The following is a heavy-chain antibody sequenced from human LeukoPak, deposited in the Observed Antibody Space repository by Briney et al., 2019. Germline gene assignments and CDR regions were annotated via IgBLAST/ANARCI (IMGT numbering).Heavy chain of an antibody. CDR3: ARDQESRWFDP. J-gene: IGHJ5*02. CDR1: GYTFTSYD. V-gene: IGHV1-2*02. CDR2: INPNSGGT. Sequence: ASVKVSCKASGYTFTSYDINWVRQAPGQGLEWMGWINPNSGGTNYAQKFQGRVTMTRGTSISTAYMELSRLRSDDTAVYYCARDQESRWFDPWGQGTLVTVSS.